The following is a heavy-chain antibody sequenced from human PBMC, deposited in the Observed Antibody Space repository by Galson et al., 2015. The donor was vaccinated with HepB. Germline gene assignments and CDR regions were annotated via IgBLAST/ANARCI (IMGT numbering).Heavy chain of an antibody. D-gene: IGHD3-22*01. J-gene: IGHJ4*02. CDR1: GYSFTSYW. CDR3: ARGDFYYDSSGYFYGAFDY. Sequence: QSGAEVKKPGESLRISCKGSGYSFTSYWISWVRQMPGKGLEWMGRIDPSDSYTNYSPSFQGHVTISADKSISTAYLQWSSLKASDTAMYYCARGDFYYDSSGYFYGAFDYWGQGTLVTVSS. CDR2: IDPSDSYT. V-gene: IGHV5-10-1*01.